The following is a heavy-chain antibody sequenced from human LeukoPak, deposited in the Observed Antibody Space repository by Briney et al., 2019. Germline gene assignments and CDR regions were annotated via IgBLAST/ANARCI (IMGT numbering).Heavy chain of an antibody. CDR2: ISSSSTI. CDR1: GFTFSTYS. Sequence: GGSLRLSCAASGFTFSTYSMNWVRQAPGKGLEWVSYISSSSTIYYADSVKGRFTISRDNAKNSLYLQMNSLRAEDTAVYYCARGGSPDYGDYNWFDPWGQGTLVTVSS. D-gene: IGHD4-17*01. CDR3: ARGGSPDYGDYNWFDP. V-gene: IGHV3-48*01. J-gene: IGHJ5*02.